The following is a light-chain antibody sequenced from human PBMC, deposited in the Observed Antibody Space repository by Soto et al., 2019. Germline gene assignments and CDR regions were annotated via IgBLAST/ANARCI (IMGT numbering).Light chain of an antibody. CDR3: NSYAGSDNFGV. J-gene: IGLJ2*01. CDR2: EVT. Sequence: QSVLTQPPSASGSPGQSVTISCTGTSSDVGGYNYVSWYQQHPGKAPKLIIYEVTQRPSGVPDRFSGSKSGNTASLTVSGLQTEDEADYYCNSYAGSDNFGVFGGGTKLTVL. CDR1: SSDVGGYNY. V-gene: IGLV2-8*01.